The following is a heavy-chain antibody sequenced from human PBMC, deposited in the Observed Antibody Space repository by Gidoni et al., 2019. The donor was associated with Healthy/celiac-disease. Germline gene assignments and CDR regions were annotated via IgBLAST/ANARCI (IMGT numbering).Heavy chain of an antibody. CDR2: ISSSSSTI. J-gene: IGHJ5*02. V-gene: IGHV3-48*02. Sequence: EVQLVESGGGLVQPGGSLRLSCAASGLTFSSSSMNWVRQAPGKGLEWVSYISSSSSTIYYADSVKGRFTISRDNAKNSLYLQMNSLRDEDTAVYYCARVPHPAEWLPSQGDWFDPWGQGTLVTVSS. D-gene: IGHD3-3*01. CDR3: ARVPHPAEWLPSQGDWFDP. CDR1: GLTFSSSS.